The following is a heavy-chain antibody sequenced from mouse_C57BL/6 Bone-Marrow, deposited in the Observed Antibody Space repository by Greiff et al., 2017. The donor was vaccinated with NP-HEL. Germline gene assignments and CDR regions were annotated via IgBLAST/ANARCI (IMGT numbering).Heavy chain of an antibody. Sequence: EVQLQQSGPELVKPGASVKISCKASGYTFTDYYMNWVKQSHGKSLEWIGDINPNNGGTSYNQKFKGKATLTVDKSSSTAYMELRSLTSEDSAVYYCARPYSNYPAWFAYWGQGTLVTVSA. CDR3: ARPYSNYPAWFAY. J-gene: IGHJ3*01. CDR1: GYTFTDYY. CDR2: INPNNGGT. V-gene: IGHV1-26*01. D-gene: IGHD2-5*01.